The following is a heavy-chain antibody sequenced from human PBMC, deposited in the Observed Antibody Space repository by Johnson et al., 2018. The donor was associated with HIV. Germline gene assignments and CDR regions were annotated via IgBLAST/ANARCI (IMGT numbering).Heavy chain of an antibody. V-gene: IGHV3-30*03. J-gene: IGHJ3*02. Sequence: QVQLVESGGGVVQPGRSLRLSCAASGFTFSSYGMHWVRQAPGKGLEWVAVISYDGNNKYYVDSVKGRFTISRDNAKNSVYLQMNSLRAEDTAVYYCARGTLAAFDIWGQGTMVTVSS. D-gene: IGHD2-2*01. CDR1: GFTFSSYG. CDR3: ARGTLAAFDI. CDR2: ISYDGNNK.